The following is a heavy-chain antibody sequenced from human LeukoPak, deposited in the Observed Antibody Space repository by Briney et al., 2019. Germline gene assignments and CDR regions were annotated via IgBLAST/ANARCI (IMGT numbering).Heavy chain of an antibody. Sequence: ASVKVSCKASGYTFTGYYMHWVRQAPGQGLEWMGWINPNSGGTNYAQKFQGRVTMTRDTSISTAYMELSRLRSDDTAVYYCARDRGGRWLQWFEDDYWGQGTLVTVSS. CDR2: INPNSGGT. V-gene: IGHV1-2*02. J-gene: IGHJ4*02. CDR1: GYTFTGYY. D-gene: IGHD5-24*01. CDR3: ARDRGGRWLQWFEDDY.